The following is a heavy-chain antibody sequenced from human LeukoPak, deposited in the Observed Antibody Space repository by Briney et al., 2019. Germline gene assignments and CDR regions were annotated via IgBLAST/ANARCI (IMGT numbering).Heavy chain of an antibody. D-gene: IGHD3-22*01. CDR1: GFTFSDYY. J-gene: IGHJ3*02. CDR3: ARGITMIAVSRAAFDI. Sequence: GSLRLSCAASGFTFSDYYMSWIRQPPGKGLEWIGEINHSGSTNYNPSLKSRVTISVDTSKNQFSLKLSSVTAADTAVYYCARGITMIAVSRAAFDIWGQGTMVTVSS. V-gene: IGHV4-34*01. CDR2: INHSGST.